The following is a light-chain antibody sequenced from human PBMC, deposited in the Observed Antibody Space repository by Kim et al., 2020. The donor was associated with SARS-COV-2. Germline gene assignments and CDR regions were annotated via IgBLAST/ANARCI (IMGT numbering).Light chain of an antibody. V-gene: IGKV3-15*01. CDR3: QQYNNWPWT. CDR2: GAS. J-gene: IGKJ1*01. CDR1: QSVGTY. Sequence: VSPGQRATLSCRTSQSVGTYLAWYQQRPGQAPRLLFFGASSRATAFPARFSGSGSGTEFTLTISSLQSEDFAIYYCQQYNNWPWTFGQGTKVDIK.